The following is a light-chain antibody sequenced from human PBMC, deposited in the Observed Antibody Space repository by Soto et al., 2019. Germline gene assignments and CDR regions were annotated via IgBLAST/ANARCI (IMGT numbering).Light chain of an antibody. J-gene: IGLJ1*01. CDR2: DVS. Sequence: QSALTQPPSVSGSPGQSVAISCTGTGSDVGTFNRVSWYQQSPGTAPKLMIYDVSDRPSGVPDRFSGSKSGNTASLTISGLQAEDKADYYCSSYTSSSTYVFGTGTKVTVL. CDR1: GSDVGTFNR. V-gene: IGLV2-18*02. CDR3: SSYTSSSTYV.